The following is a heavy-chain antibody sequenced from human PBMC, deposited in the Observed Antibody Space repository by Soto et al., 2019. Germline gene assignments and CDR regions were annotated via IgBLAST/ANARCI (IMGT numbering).Heavy chain of an antibody. CDR1: GFSFISYA. CDR2: ISYDGSNK. V-gene: IGHV3-30-3*01. D-gene: IGHD5-12*01. J-gene: IGHJ4*02. Sequence: GSCRLASGACGFSFISYAMHWVRQAPGKALEWVAVISYDGSNKYYADSVKGRFTISRDNSKNTLYLQMNSMRAEDTDVYYCARDGYNFPFDYWGQGTLVPVCS. CDR3: ARDGYNFPFDY.